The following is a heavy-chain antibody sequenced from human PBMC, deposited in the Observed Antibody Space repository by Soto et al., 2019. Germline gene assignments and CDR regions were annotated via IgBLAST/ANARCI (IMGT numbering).Heavy chain of an antibody. Sequence: QVQLVQSGAEVKKPGASVKVSCKASGYTFASYGISWVRQAPGQGLEWMGWISAYNGHTNYAQKLQGRVTMTTDTSTSTAYXELRSLRSDDTAVYYCARSSGSAYWFDPWGQGTLVTVSS. CDR1: GYTFASYG. J-gene: IGHJ5*02. D-gene: IGHD6-6*01. CDR3: ARSSGSAYWFDP. CDR2: ISAYNGHT. V-gene: IGHV1-18*01.